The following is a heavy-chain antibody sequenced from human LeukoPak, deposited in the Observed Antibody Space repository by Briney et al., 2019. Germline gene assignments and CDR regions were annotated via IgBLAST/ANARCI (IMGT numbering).Heavy chain of an antibody. Sequence: GGSLRLSCGASGFIFSSYGMHWVRQAPGKGLEWVAVISYDESNKYYADSVKGRFTISRDNSKNTLYLHLNSLRTEDTAVYYCAKDHGGSHYPNWFDPWGQGTLVTVSS. CDR2: ISYDESNK. V-gene: IGHV3-30*18. CDR3: AKDHGGSHYPNWFDP. CDR1: GFIFSSYG. J-gene: IGHJ5*02. D-gene: IGHD1-26*01.